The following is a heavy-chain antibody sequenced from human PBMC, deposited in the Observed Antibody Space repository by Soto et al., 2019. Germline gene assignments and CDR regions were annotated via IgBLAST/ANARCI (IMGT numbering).Heavy chain of an antibody. CDR3: PTGDDYGVHY. J-gene: IGHJ4*02. V-gene: IGHV1-24*01. D-gene: IGHD4-17*01. CDR2: FDPEDGES. Sequence: ASVKVSCKVSGYTLTELSMHWVRQAPGKGLEWMGGFDPEDGESIYAQKFQGRVTMNEVTSTDTAYMELSRLRSEDTAVYYGPTGDDYGVHYWGQGTLVTFAS. CDR1: GYTLTELS.